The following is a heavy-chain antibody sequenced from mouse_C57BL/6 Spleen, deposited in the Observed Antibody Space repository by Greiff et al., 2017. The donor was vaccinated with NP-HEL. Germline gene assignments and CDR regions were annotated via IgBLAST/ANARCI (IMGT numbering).Heavy chain of an antibody. CDR2: IYPGDGDT. Sequence: QVQLQQSGPELVKPGASVKISCKASGYAFSSSWMNWVKQRPGKGLEWIGRIYPGDGDTNYNGKLKGKATLTADKSSSTAYMQLSSLTSEDSAVYFCARGEKGFYYAMDYWGQGTSVTVSS. CDR1: GYAFSSSW. CDR3: ARGEKGFYYAMDY. V-gene: IGHV1-82*01. J-gene: IGHJ4*01.